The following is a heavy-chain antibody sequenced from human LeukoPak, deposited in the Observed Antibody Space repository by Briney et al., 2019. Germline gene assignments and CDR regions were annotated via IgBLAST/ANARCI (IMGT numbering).Heavy chain of an antibody. CDR3: ARGGMLTTVTIYYFDY. J-gene: IGHJ4*02. D-gene: IGHD4-17*01. Sequence: GASVKVSCKASGYTFTSYGISWVRQAPGQGLEWMGWISAYNGNTNYAQKLQGRVTMTTDTSTSKAYMELRSLRSDDTAVYYCARGGMLTTVTIYYFDYWGQGTLVTVSS. CDR2: ISAYNGNT. V-gene: IGHV1-18*01. CDR1: GYTFTSYG.